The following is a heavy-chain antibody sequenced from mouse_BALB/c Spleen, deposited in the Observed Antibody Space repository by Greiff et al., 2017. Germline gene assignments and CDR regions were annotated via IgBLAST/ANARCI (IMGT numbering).Heavy chain of an antibody. D-gene: IGHD2-3*01. CDR3: ARGGWSYAMDY. CDR2: ILPGSGST. CDR1: GYTFSSYW. J-gene: IGHJ4*01. V-gene: IGHV1-9*01. Sequence: QVQLQQSGAELMKPGASVKISCKATGYTFSSYWIEWVKQRPGHGLEWIGEILPGSGSTNYNEKFKGKATFTADTSSNTAYLQLSSLTSEDSAVYYCARGGWSYAMDYWGQGTSVTVSS.